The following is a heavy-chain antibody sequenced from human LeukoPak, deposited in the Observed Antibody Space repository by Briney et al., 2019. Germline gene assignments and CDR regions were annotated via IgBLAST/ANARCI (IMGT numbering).Heavy chain of an antibody. CDR1: GGTFSSYA. CDR3: AKGSAVADIYFDY. D-gene: IGHD6-19*01. Sequence: SVKVSCKASGGTFSSYAISWVRQAPGQGLEWMGGIIPIFGTANYAQKFQGRVTITADESTSTAYMELNSLRAEDTAVYYCAKGSAVADIYFDYWGQGTLVTVSS. V-gene: IGHV1-69*13. CDR2: IIPIFGTA. J-gene: IGHJ4*02.